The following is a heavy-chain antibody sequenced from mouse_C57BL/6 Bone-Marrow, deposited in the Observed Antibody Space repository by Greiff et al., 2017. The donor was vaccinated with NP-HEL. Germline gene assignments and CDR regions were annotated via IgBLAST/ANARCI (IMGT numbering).Heavy chain of an antibody. D-gene: IGHD1-1*01. CDR3: TSGEYYGRDY. CDR1: GFNIKDDY. CDR2: IDPENGDT. J-gene: IGHJ2*01. Sequence: VQLQQSGAELVRPGASVKLSCTASGFNIKDDYMHWVKQRPEQGLEWIGWIDPENGDTEYASKFQGKATITADPSSNTAYMQLSSLTSEDTAVYYCTSGEYYGRDYWGQGTTLTGSS. V-gene: IGHV14-4*01.